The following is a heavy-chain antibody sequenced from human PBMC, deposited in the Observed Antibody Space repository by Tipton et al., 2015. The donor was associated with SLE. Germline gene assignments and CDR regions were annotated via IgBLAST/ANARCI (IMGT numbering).Heavy chain of an antibody. CDR2: IYYSGST. V-gene: IGHV4-31*03. D-gene: IGHD6-13*01. J-gene: IGHJ4*02. CDR1: GGSISRYY. CDR3: ARGPHSSSYDY. Sequence: TLSLTCTVSGGSISRYYWSWIRQHPGKGLEWIGYIYYSGSTYYNPSLKSRVTISVDTSKNQFSLKLSSVTAADTAVYYCARGPHSSSYDYWGQGTLVTVSS.